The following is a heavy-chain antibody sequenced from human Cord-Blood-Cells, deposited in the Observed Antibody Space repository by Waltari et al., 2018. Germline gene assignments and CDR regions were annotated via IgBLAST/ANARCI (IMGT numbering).Heavy chain of an antibody. CDR3: ARCWDY. CDR2: ISYDGSNK. V-gene: IGHV3-30*04. Sequence: QVQLVESGGGVVQPGRSLRLSCAASGFTFSSYAMYSVRQAPGKGLEWVEVISYDGSNKYYADSVKGRFTISRDNSKNTLYLQMNSLRAEDTAVYYCARCWDYWGQGTLVTVSS. J-gene: IGHJ4*02. CDR1: GFTFSSYA.